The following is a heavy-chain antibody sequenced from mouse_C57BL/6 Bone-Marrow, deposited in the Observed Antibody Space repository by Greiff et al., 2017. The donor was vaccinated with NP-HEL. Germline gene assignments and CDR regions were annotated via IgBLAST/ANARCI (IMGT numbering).Heavy chain of an antibody. CDR1: GFNIKDDY. Sequence: EVQLQESGAELVRPGASVKLSCTASGFNIKDDYMHWVKQRPEQGLEWIGWIDPENGDTEYASKFQGKATITADTSSNTAYLQLSSLTSEDTAVYYCTTGDDYGGGGDYWGQGTTLTVSS. D-gene: IGHD1-1*02. CDR2: IDPENGDT. V-gene: IGHV14-4*01. CDR3: TTGDDYGGGGDY. J-gene: IGHJ2*01.